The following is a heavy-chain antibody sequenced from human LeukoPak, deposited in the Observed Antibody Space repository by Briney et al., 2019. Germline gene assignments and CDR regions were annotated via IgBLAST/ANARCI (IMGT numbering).Heavy chain of an antibody. Sequence: SQTLSLTCTVSGGSISSGSYYWSWIRQPAGKGLEWIGRIYTSGSTNYNPSLKSRVTISVDTSKNQFSLKLNSVIATDTAVYYCASEGTTFSSFDYWGQGTLVTVSS. D-gene: IGHD1-1*01. CDR3: ASEGTTFSSFDY. CDR1: GGSISSGSYY. V-gene: IGHV4-61*02. CDR2: IYTSGST. J-gene: IGHJ4*02.